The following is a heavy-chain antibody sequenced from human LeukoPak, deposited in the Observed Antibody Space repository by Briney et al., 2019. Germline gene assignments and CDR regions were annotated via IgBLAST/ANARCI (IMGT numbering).Heavy chain of an antibody. Sequence: GESLKISWQGFGYIFTTYWIGWVRQLPGKGVEGMGMIYPGDSDTRYSPSFQGQVTISADQSISTAYLQWNDVKASDPAMYYWARQGVKYYYYNGMDVWGQGTTVTVSS. CDR2: IYPGDSDT. J-gene: IGHJ6*02. CDR1: GYIFTTYW. CDR3: ARQGVKYYYYNGMDV. D-gene: IGHD2-8*01. V-gene: IGHV5-51*01.